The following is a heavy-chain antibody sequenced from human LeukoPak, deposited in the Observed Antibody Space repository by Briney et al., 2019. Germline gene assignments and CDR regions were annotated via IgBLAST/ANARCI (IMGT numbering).Heavy chain of an antibody. CDR3: ARQIPEGDYYYDSSGYLDY. Sequence: SDTLSLTCTLSGGSISSYYWGWIRQPPGKGMEWIGYIYTSGSTNYNPSLKSRVTISVDTSKNQFSLKLSSVTAADTAVYYCARQIPEGDYYYDSSGYLDYWGQGTLVTVSS. V-gene: IGHV4-59*08. D-gene: IGHD3-22*01. J-gene: IGHJ4*02. CDR1: GGSISSYY. CDR2: IYTSGST.